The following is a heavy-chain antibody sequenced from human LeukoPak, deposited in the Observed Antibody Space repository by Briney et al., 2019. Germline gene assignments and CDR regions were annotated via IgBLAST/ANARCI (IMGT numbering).Heavy chain of an antibody. Sequence: TGVTLRLSCSASGFTSNPFSMNWLPQAPGKGLVWFSSINSSSSKVYHADSVKGRFTLSRDNAKTSLYLQMNSLRAEDTAVYYCARDPQYCSGGSCYSFDYWGQGTLVTVSS. D-gene: IGHD2-15*01. J-gene: IGHJ4*02. CDR3: ARDPQYCSGGSCYSFDY. CDR2: INSSSSKV. V-gene: IGHV3-21*01. CDR1: GFTSNPFS.